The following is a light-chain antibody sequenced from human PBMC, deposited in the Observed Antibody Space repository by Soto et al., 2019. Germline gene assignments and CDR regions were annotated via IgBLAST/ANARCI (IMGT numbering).Light chain of an antibody. Sequence: QMTQSPPSLSASVEDRVTITCRASQSISTYLNWYQQKPGKAPKLLIFGASTLQSGVPSRFSGSGSGTDFNFTITSLQPEDFATYYCQQSFGVPVTFGQGTRLEIK. J-gene: IGKJ5*01. V-gene: IGKV1-39*01. CDR1: QSISTY. CDR2: GAS. CDR3: QQSFGVPVT.